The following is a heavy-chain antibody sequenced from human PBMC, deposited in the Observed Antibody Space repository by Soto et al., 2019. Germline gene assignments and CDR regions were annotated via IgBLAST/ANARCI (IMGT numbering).Heavy chain of an antibody. D-gene: IGHD3-10*01. CDR2: MYYTGST. J-gene: IGHJ6*02. V-gene: IGHV4-59*08. Sequence: PSETLSLSCTVSGGSISNYYWSWIRQPPGKGLEWIGYMYYTGSTNYNPSLKSRVTISVDTSKTQFSLKLTSVTATDTAVYYCASGRVLTPYGMDVWGQGATVTVSS. CDR3: ASGRVLTPYGMDV. CDR1: GGSISNYY.